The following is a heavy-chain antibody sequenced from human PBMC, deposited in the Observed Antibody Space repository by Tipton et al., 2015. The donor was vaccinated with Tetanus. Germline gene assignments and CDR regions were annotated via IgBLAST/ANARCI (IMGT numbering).Heavy chain of an antibody. CDR1: GFTFSSYT. V-gene: IGHV3-30*03. J-gene: IGHJ4*02. CDR3: VRGWGSSWYYFDY. D-gene: IGHD6-13*01. CDR2: LSDNGKYQ. Sequence: SLRLSCAASGFTFSSYTMHWVRQTPDRGLEWLAMLSDNGKYQSSAESVKGRFSISRDNSMNTLYLQMDNLRPEDTAVYYCVRGWGSSWYYFDYWGQGILVTVSS.